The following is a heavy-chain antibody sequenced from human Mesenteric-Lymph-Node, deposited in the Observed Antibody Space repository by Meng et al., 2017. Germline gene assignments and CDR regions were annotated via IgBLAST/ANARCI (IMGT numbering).Heavy chain of an antibody. Sequence: SETLSLTCTVSGGSISSGGYYWSWIRQHPGKGLEWIGYIYYSGSTYYNPSLKSRVTISVDTSKNQFSLKLSSVTAADTAVYYCARTFYGSGSYLSPFDYWGQGTLVTVSS. CDR3: ARTFYGSGSYLSPFDY. D-gene: IGHD3-10*01. CDR1: GGSISSGGYY. V-gene: IGHV4-31*03. CDR2: IYYSGST. J-gene: IGHJ4*02.